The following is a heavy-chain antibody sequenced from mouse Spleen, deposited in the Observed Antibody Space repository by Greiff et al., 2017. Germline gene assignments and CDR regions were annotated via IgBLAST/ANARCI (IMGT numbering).Heavy chain of an antibody. V-gene: IGHV14-4*02. CDR1: GFNIKDYY. CDR3: NTRAWFAY. Sequence: EVKLQESGAELVRAGASVKLSCTASGFNIKDYYMHWVKQRPEQGLEWIGWIDPENGDTEYAPKFQGKATMTADTSSNTAYLQLSSLTSEDTAVYYCNTRAWFAYWGQGTLVTVSA. J-gene: IGHJ3*01. CDR2: IDPENGDT.